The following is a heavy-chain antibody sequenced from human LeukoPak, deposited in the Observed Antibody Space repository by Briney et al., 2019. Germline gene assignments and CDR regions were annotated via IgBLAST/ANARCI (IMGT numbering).Heavy chain of an antibody. CDR1: GYTFTGYY. J-gene: IGHJ4*02. V-gene: IGHV1-2*02. D-gene: IGHD3-10*01. CDR3: ARDLWFGGPCDY. Sequence: ASVKVSCKASGYTFTGYYMHWVRQAPGQGLEWMGWINPNSGGTNYAQKFQGRVTMTRDTSISTAYMELSRLRYDDTAVYYCARDLWFGGPCDYWGQGTLVTVSS. CDR2: INPNSGGT.